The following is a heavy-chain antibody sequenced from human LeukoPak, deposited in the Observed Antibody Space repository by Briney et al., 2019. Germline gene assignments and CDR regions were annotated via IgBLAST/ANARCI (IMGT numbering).Heavy chain of an antibody. Sequence: PGGSLRLSCAASGFTFSSNAMSWVRQAPGKGLEWVSVISGSGGTTYYADSVKGRFTISRDNSKNTLYLQMNSLRAEDTAVYYCAKVLHYDSSGYPHDYWGQGTLVTVSS. CDR2: ISGSGGTT. V-gene: IGHV3-23*01. CDR1: GFTFSSNA. CDR3: AKVLHYDSSGYPHDY. J-gene: IGHJ4*02. D-gene: IGHD3-22*01.